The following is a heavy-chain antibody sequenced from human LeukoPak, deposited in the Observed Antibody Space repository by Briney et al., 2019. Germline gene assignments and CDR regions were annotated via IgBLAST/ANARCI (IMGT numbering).Heavy chain of an antibody. CDR1: GGSISSSRYS. J-gene: IGHJ4*02. V-gene: IGHV4-39*01. D-gene: IGHD6-19*01. CDR3: ARHGSGWYYFDY. CDR2: IYYSGST. Sequence: SETLSLTCTVSGGSISSSRYSWGWIRQPPGKGLEWIGSIYYSGSTYYNPSLKSRVTISVDTSKNQFSLKLSSVTAADTAVYYCARHGSGWYYFDYWGQGTLVTVSS.